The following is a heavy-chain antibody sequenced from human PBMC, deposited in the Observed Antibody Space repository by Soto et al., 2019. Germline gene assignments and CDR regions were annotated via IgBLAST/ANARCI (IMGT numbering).Heavy chain of an antibody. Sequence: GESLKISRKGSGYSFTRHWISCVLQMPVQGPEWMGRIDPSDSYTNYSPSFQGHVTISADKSISTAYLQWSILKDSDTAMYYCARHHRGGDCYSLYYYYGMDVWGQGTTATVSS. CDR2: IDPSDSYT. V-gene: IGHV5-10-1*01. D-gene: IGHD2-21*02. CDR1: GYSFTRHW. CDR3: ARHHRGGDCYSLYYYYGMDV. J-gene: IGHJ6*02.